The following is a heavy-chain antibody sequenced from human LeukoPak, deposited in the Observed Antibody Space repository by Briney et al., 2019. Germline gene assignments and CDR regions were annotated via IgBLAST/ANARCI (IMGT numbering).Heavy chain of an antibody. CDR1: GGSISGYY. CDR2: IYPSGNT. J-gene: IGHJ3*02. Sequence: SETLSLKCTVSGGSISGYYWAWIRQPAGKGLECIGRIYPSGNTNYNPSLESRVTMSINTSKNQFSLKLSSVTAADTAVYYCASDIRGANALDIWGQGTMVTVSS. CDR3: ASDIRGANALDI. D-gene: IGHD1-26*01. V-gene: IGHV4-4*07.